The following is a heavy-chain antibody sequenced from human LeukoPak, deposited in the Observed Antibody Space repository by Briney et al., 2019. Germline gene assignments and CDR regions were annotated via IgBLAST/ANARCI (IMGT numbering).Heavy chain of an antibody. V-gene: IGHV4-4*07. Sequence: KPSETLSLTCTVSGGSISSYYWSWIRQPAGKGLEWIGRIYTSGSTNYNPSLKSRVTMSVDTSKNQFSLKLSSVTAADTAVYYCARDRHISLVSYSSSWLSSYYFDYWGQGTLVTVSS. J-gene: IGHJ4*02. CDR3: ARDRHISLVSYSSSWLSSYYFDY. CDR2: IYTSGST. D-gene: IGHD6-13*01. CDR1: GGSISSYY.